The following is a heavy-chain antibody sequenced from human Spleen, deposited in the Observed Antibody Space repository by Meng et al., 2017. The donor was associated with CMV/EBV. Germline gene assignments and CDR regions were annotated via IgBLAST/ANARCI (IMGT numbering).Heavy chain of an antibody. CDR3: AREGSGGDYYDSSGYSPDDAFDI. D-gene: IGHD3-22*01. J-gene: IGHJ3*02. CDR2: IKQDGSEK. Sequence: SCAASGFTFSSYWMSWVRQAPGKGLEWVANIKQDGSEKYYVDSVKGRFTISRDNAKNSLYLQMNSLRAEDTAVYYCAREGSGGDYYDSSGYSPDDAFDIWGQGTMVTVSS. V-gene: IGHV3-7*01. CDR1: GFTFSSYW.